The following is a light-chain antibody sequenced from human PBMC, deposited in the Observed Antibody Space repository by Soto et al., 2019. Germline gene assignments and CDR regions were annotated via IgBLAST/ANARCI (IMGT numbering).Light chain of an antibody. Sequence: QSVLTQPPSASGSPGQSVTISCTGTSSDVGGYYYVSWYQQQPGKPPNLMIYEVRKRPSGLPDRFSGTKSGSTASLTVSRRQAEDEDDYYCRSYAGINRLVFGGGTKLTVL. CDR2: EVR. J-gene: IGLJ2*01. V-gene: IGLV2-8*01. CDR3: RSYAGINRLV. CDR1: SSDVGGYYY.